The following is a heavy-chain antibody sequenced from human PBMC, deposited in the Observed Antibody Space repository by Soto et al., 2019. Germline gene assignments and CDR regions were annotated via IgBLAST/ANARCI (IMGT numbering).Heavy chain of an antibody. J-gene: IGHJ6*02. CDR1: GYSFTSYW. CDR3: ARHAPPRGSSSNIRSYYYYYGMDV. V-gene: IGHV5-51*01. D-gene: IGHD6-6*01. CDR2: IYPGDSDT. Sequence: PGESLKISCKGSGYSFTSYWIGWVRQMPGKGLEWMGIIYPGDSDTRYSPSFQGQVTISADKSISTAYLQWSSLKASDTAMYYCARHAPPRGSSSNIRSYYYYYGMDVWGQGTTVTVSS.